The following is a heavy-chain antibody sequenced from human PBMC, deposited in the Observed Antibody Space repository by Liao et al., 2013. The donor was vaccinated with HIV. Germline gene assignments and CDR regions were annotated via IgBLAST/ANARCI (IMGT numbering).Heavy chain of an antibody. J-gene: IGHJ4*02. CDR3: ARSLRFLEWLLSPSYFDY. CDR2: IYYSGST. D-gene: IGHD3-3*01. CDR1: GGSITSSSYY. V-gene: IGHV4-39*07. Sequence: QLQLQESGPGLVKPSETLSLSCSVSGGSITSSSYYWAWIRQPPGKGLEWIGSIYYSGSTYYNPSLKSRVTISVDTSKNQFSLKLSSVTAADTAVYYCARSLRFLEWLLSPSYFDYWGQGTLVTVSS.